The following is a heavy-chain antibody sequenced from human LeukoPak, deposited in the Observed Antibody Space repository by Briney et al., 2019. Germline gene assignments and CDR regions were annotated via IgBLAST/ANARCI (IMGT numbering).Heavy chain of an antibody. CDR2: SNGGNGDT. D-gene: IGHD2-2*01. CDR1: VYTYSSHA. Sequence: GASVKVSCKASVYTYSSHAIYWVRQAPGQRLEWMGWSNGGNGDTEYSQQFQGRVTITRDTSASIAYMELSGLTSEDVGIYYCVRGSSASRIFDYWGQGTLVTVSS. J-gene: IGHJ4*02. V-gene: IGHV1-3*02. CDR3: VRGSSASRIFDY.